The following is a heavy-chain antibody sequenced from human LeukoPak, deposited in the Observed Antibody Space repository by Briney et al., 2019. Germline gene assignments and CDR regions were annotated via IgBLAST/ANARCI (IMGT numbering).Heavy chain of an antibody. J-gene: IGHJ5*02. CDR2: MSYDESFH. CDR1: GFNFRDYG. CDR3: ASFRAAAGTGRSWFDP. D-gene: IGHD6-13*01. Sequence: GGSLRLSCAASGFNFRDYGIHWVRQAPGKGLEWVAAMSYDESFHYYGESEKGRFIISRDNSMNTVYLQMNSLRAEDTAVYYCASFRAAAGTGRSWFDPWGQGTLVTVSS. V-gene: IGHV3-30*03.